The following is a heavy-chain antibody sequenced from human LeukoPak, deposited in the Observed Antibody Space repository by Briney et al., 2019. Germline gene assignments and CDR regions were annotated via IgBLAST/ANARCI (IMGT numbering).Heavy chain of an antibody. CDR2: IRQDGGEK. D-gene: IGHD6-13*01. Sequence: GGSLRLSCAASGFTFSSYSMNWVRQAPGKELEWVASIRQDGGEKSYVDSVKGRFTISRDNTKNSLYLQMSSLRAEDTAVYYCARDGTAAGLYFDLWGQGTLVTVSS. J-gene: IGHJ4*01. CDR1: GFTFSSYS. V-gene: IGHV3-7*01. CDR3: ARDGTAAGLYFDL.